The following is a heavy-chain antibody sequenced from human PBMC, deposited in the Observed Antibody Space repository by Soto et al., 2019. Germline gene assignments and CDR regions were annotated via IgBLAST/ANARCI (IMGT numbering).Heavy chain of an antibody. Sequence: PGGSLRLSCAASGFTFSNAWMNWVRQAPGKGLEWVGRIKSKTDGGTTDYAAPVKGRFTISRDDSKNTLYLQMNSLKTEDTAVYYCTLSRIAAAGVNYYYYGMDVWGQGTTVTVSS. D-gene: IGHD6-13*01. CDR3: TLSRIAAAGVNYYYYGMDV. V-gene: IGHV3-15*07. CDR1: GFTFSNAW. CDR2: IKSKTDGGTT. J-gene: IGHJ6*02.